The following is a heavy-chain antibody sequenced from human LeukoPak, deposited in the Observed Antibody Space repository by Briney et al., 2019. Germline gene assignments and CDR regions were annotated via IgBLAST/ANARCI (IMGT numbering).Heavy chain of an antibody. V-gene: IGHV3-23*01. D-gene: IGHD3-22*01. J-gene: IGHJ4*02. Sequence: GGSLRLSCAASGFTFSSYAMSWVRQAPGKGLKWVSAISGSGGSTYYADSVKGRFTISRDNSKNTLYLQMNSLRAEDAAVYYCAKDIVPAFGYYDSSGYYSIRSFNYWGQGTLVTVSS. CDR2: ISGSGGST. CDR1: GFTFSSYA. CDR3: AKDIVPAFGYYDSSGYYSIRSFNY.